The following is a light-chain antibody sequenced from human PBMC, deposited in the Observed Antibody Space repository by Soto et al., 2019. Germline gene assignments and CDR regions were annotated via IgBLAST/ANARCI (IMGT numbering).Light chain of an antibody. CDR1: TSDVGEYKY. CDR2: DVS. Sequence: QPAPTQPASVCGSPRQSVTISCTETTSDVGEYKYVSWYQQHPGTATKLIIYDVSNRRSGVSNRFSGSKSGRTASLTISGLQAEDEADYYFSAYTTSIALYVFGAGTTVTV. J-gene: IGLJ1*01. CDR3: SAYTTSIALYV. V-gene: IGLV2-14*03.